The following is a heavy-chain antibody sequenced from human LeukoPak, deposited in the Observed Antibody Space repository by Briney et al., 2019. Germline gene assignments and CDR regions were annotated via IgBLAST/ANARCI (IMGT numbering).Heavy chain of an antibody. CDR1: GFTFSSYG. CDR3: ARWFGDGTNWFDP. J-gene: IGHJ5*02. D-gene: IGHD3-10*01. Sequence: GGSLRLSCAASGFTFSSYGIHWVRQAPGKGLEWVAVIWYDGSNKYYADSVKGRFTISRDNSKNTLYLQMNSLRAEDTAVYYCARWFGDGTNWFDPWGQGTLVTVSS. V-gene: IGHV3-33*01. CDR2: IWYDGSNK.